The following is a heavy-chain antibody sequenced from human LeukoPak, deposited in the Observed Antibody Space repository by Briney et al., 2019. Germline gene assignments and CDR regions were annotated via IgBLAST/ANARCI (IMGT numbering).Heavy chain of an antibody. CDR2: ISAYNGNT. CDR3: ARDRSVVVPAATWFDP. CDR1: GYTFTSYG. Sequence: ASVKDSCKASGYTFTSYGISWVRQAPGQGLEWMGWISAYNGNTNYAQKLQGRVTMTTDTSTSTAYMELRSLRSDDTAVYYCARDRSVVVPAATWFDPWGQGTLVTVSS. D-gene: IGHD2-2*01. J-gene: IGHJ5*02. V-gene: IGHV1-18*01.